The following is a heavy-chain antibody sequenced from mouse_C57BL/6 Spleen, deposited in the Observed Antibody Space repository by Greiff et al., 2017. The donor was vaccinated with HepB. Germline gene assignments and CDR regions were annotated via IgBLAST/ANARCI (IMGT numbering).Heavy chain of an antibody. Sequence: QVQLQQPGAELVKPGASVKLSCKASGYTFTSYWMHWVKQRPGQGLEWIGMIHPNSGSTNYNEKFKSKATLTVDKSSSTAYMQLSSLTSEDSAVYYCAIGYGSSVYAMDYWGQGTSVTVSS. J-gene: IGHJ4*01. D-gene: IGHD1-1*01. CDR3: AIGYGSSVYAMDY. V-gene: IGHV1-64*01. CDR2: IHPNSGST. CDR1: GYTFTSYW.